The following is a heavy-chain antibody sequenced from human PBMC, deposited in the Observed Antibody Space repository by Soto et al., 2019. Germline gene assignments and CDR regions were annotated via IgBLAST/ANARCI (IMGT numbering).Heavy chain of an antibody. CDR1: GFAVSSKY. J-gene: IGHJ4*02. D-gene: IGHD6-19*01. V-gene: IGHV3-53*01. Sequence: EVQLVESGGGLIXPGGSXRXSXAASGFAVSSKYMTWVRQAPGKGLEWVSVIYGGGTTYYADSVKGRFTISRDTSKNTLYLQMNSLRAEDTAVYYCVQTTGWPGFDFWGQGTLVTVSS. CDR2: IYGGGTT. CDR3: VQTTGWPGFDF.